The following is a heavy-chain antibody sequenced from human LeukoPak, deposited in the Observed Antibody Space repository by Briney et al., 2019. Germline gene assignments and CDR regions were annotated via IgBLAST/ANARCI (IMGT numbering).Heavy chain of an antibody. CDR1: GFTFSNYA. J-gene: IGHJ4*02. D-gene: IGHD5-18*01. CDR2: ISGSGGST. CDR3: AKPIQLWSPFDY. V-gene: IGHV3-23*01. Sequence: GGSLRLSCVASGFTFSNYAMSWVRQAPGKGLEWVSAISGSGGSTYYADSVKGRFTISRDKPKNKLDLQMNSLRAEDTAVYYCAKPIQLWSPFDYWGQGTLVTVSS.